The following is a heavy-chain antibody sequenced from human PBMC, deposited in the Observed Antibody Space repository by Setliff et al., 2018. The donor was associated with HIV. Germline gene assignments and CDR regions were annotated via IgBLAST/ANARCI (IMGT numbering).Heavy chain of an antibody. D-gene: IGHD2-2*01. CDR3: TRRYCTSTSCSSPYDY. Sequence: PGGSLRLSCAASGFTFSGYSMNWVRQAPGKGLEWVSYISSGSSTIHYADSVKGRFTISRDDAKNSLYLQMNSLRAEDTAIYYCTRRYCTSTSCSSPYDYWGRGTLVTVSS. V-gene: IGHV3-48*01. CDR1: GFTFSGYS. CDR2: ISSGSSTI. J-gene: IGHJ4*02.